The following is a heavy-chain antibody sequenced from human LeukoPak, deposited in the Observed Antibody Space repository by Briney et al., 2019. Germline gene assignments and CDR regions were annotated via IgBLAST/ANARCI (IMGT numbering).Heavy chain of an antibody. CDR3: ARVGDDYVWGSYRYTDP. J-gene: IGHJ5*02. Sequence: SETLPLTCTVSGGSISSSSYYWGWIRQPPGKGLEWIGSIYYSGSTYYNPSLKSRVTISVDTSKNQFSLKLSSVTAADTAVYYCARVGDDYVWGSYRYTDPWGQGTLVTVSS. D-gene: IGHD3-16*02. CDR2: IYYSGST. V-gene: IGHV4-39*07. CDR1: GGSISSSSYY.